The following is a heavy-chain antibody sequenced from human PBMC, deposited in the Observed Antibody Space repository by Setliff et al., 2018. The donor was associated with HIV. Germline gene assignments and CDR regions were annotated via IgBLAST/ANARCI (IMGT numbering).Heavy chain of an antibody. V-gene: IGHV4-61*09. D-gene: IGHD2-15*01. CDR1: GGSISSGSYY. J-gene: IGHJ4*02. Sequence: LSLTCTVPGGSISSGSYYWSWIRRPAGKGLEWIGHIHTSGSTNYNPSLKSRVTISVDTSKNQFSLKLTSMTAADTAVYFCARLKSASSYFGFDSWGQGTLVTVSS. CDR2: IHTSGST. CDR3: ARLKSASSYFGFDS.